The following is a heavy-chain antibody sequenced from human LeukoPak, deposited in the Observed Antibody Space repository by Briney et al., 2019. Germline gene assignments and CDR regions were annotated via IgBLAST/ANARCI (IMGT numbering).Heavy chain of an antibody. CDR2: IRGSGGTT. D-gene: IGHD3-10*01. CDR1: GFTFSSYA. J-gene: IGHJ4*02. Sequence: PGGSLRLSCTASGFTFSSYAMYWVRQAPGKGLEWVSAIRGSGGTTYYADSVKGRFSISRDNSKNTVYLQMNGLRDEDTAVYYCARISGIYYDDLWGQGTLVTVSS. CDR3: ARISGIYYDDL. V-gene: IGHV3-23*01.